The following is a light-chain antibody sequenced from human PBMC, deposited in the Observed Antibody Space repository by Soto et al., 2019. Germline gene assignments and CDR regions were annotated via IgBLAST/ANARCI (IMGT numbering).Light chain of an antibody. J-gene: IGKJ5*01. Sequence: EIVLTQSPGTLSLSPGERATLSCRASQSVTSNYLAWYQQKPGQAPRLLIFGASSRATGIPDKFSGSGSGTDFTLTISRLEPEDFAVYYCQQYKNWPLFGQGTRLEIK. CDR2: GAS. CDR3: QQYKNWPL. CDR1: QSVTSNY. V-gene: IGKV3-20*01.